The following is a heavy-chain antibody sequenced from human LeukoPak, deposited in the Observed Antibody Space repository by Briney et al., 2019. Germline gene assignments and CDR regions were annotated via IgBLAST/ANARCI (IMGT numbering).Heavy chain of an antibody. Sequence: GGSLRLSCAASGFIFSNYAMSWVRQAPGKGLEWVSGISGNGGSTSYADSVKGRFTISRDNSKNTLYVQMNSLRAGDTAVYYCAKLVTDRPSGYMDVWGKGTTVTVSS. CDR2: ISGNGGST. V-gene: IGHV3-23*01. CDR1: GFIFSNYA. D-gene: IGHD6-6*01. J-gene: IGHJ6*03. CDR3: AKLVTDRPSGYMDV.